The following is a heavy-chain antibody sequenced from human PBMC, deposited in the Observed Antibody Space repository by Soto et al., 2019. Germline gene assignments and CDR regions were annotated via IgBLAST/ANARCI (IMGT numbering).Heavy chain of an antibody. Sequence: QITLKESGPTLVKPTQTLTLTCTFSGFSLSTNGVGVGWIRQPPGKALEWLALIYWDDAKHYSPSLKSRLTITTDTSKTQVVLTMTNMDPVDTGTYYCAHVEATVTKVWGQGTLVTVSA. D-gene: IGHD4-17*01. V-gene: IGHV2-5*02. J-gene: IGHJ4*02. CDR3: AHVEATVTKV. CDR1: GFSLSTNGVG. CDR2: IYWDDAK.